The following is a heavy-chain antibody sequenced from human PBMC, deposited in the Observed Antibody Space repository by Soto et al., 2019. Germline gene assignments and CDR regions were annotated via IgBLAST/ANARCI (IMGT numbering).Heavy chain of an antibody. J-gene: IGHJ6*02. D-gene: IGHD1-26*01. CDR2: INTSGGGT. Sequence: EVQLLESGGGLVQPGGSLRLSCTASGFTLSSYAMGWVRQAPGKGLEWVSSINTSGGGTFYADSVRCRFTISRDNSKNTLFLQMNSLRGEDTAVYYWAREWQQLTRFVVPYFYSGMDVWGQGATVTVSS. CDR3: AREWQQLTRFVVPYFYSGMDV. V-gene: IGHV3-23*01. CDR1: GFTLSSYA.